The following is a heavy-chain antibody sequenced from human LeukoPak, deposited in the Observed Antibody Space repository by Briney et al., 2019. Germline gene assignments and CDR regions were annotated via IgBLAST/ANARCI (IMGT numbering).Heavy chain of an antibody. J-gene: IGHJ4*02. CDR1: GYTLTELS. Sequence: EASVKVSCKVSGYTLTELSMHWVRQAPGKGLEWMGGFDPEDGETIYAQKFQGRVTMTEDTSTDTAYMELSSLRSEDTAVYFCATVAYSSGWDEGFDYWGQGTLVTVSS. V-gene: IGHV1-24*01. CDR3: ATVAYSSGWDEGFDY. CDR2: FDPEDGET. D-gene: IGHD6-19*01.